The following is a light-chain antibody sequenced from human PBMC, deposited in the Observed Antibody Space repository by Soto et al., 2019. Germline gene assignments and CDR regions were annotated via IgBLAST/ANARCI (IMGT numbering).Light chain of an antibody. J-gene: IGLJ2*01. V-gene: IGLV1-40*01. Sequence: QSVLTQPPSVSGAPGQRVTISCTGSSSNIGAGYDVHWYQQLPGTAPKLLIYGNSNRPSGVPDRFSGSKSGTSASLAITGLQAEDEADYYCQSYDSSLRVVSGGGTKLTVL. CDR3: QSYDSSLRVV. CDR2: GNS. CDR1: SSNIGAGYD.